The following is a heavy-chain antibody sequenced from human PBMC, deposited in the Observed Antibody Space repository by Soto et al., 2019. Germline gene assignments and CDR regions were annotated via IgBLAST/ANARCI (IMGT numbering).Heavy chain of an antibody. V-gene: IGHV1-18*01. J-gene: IGHJ5*02. D-gene: IGHD3-10*01. CDR2: ISAYNGNT. CDR3: ARGSLWFGELTYNWFDP. Sequence: ASVKVSCKASGYTFTRYALHWVRQAPGQGLEWMGWISAYNGNTNYAQKLQGRVTMTTDTSTSTAYMELRSLRSDDTAVYYCARGSLWFGELTYNWFDPWGQGTLVTVSS. CDR1: GYTFTRYA.